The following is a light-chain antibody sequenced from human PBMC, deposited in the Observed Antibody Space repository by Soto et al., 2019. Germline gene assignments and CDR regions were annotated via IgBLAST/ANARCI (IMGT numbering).Light chain of an antibody. CDR1: QSVLHSSNTNNY. CDR3: QQYYSAPLA. V-gene: IGKV4-1*01. Sequence: DIVMTQSPDSLAVSLGERATINCKSSQSVLHSSNTNNYLAWYQKKPGQPPKLLIYWASTRESGVPDRFSGSGSGTDFTLTISSLQHEDVAVYYCQQYYSAPLAFGGGTRVEI. CDR2: WAS. J-gene: IGKJ4*01.